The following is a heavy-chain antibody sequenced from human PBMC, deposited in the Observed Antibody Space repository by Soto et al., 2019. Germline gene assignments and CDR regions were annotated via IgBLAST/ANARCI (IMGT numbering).Heavy chain of an antibody. J-gene: IGHJ6*02. CDR2: INAGNGNT. V-gene: IGHV1-3*01. CDR3: ARVAIVATTTYYYYYGMDV. Sequence: QVQLVQSGAEVKKPGASVEVSCKASGYTFTSYAMHWVRQAPGQRLEWMGWINAGNGNTKYSQKFQGRVTITRDTSASTAYMELSSLRSEDTAVYYCARVAIVATTTYYYYYGMDVWGQGTTVTVSS. D-gene: IGHD5-12*01. CDR1: GYTFTSYA.